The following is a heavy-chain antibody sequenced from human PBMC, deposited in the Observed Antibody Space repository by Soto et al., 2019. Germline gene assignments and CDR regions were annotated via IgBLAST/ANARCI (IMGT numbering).Heavy chain of an antibody. CDR3: ASSITMISWFDP. J-gene: IGHJ5*02. Sequence: SETLSLTCAVYGASLSDNYCNWLRQPPGKGLEWIGEINHSGNTNYNPSLKSRVTISVDTSKNQFSLKLSSVTAADTAVYYCASSITMISWFDPWGQGTLVTVSS. V-gene: IGHV4-34*01. CDR1: GASLSDNY. D-gene: IGHD3-22*01. CDR2: INHSGNT.